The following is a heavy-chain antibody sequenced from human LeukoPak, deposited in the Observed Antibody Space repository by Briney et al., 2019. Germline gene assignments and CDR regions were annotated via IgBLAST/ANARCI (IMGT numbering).Heavy chain of an antibody. CDR1: GFTFSKAW. CDR2: IKSKTDGGTT. V-gene: IGHV3-15*01. D-gene: IGHD5-24*01. J-gene: IGHJ4*02. CDR3: TSRDGYNSPFDY. Sequence: GGSLRLSCAASGFTFSKAWINRVRQAPGKGPEWVWRIKSKTDGGTTDYAAPVKGRFTISRDDSKNTLYLQMNSLKTEDTAVYYCTSRDGYNSPFDYWGQGTLVTVSS.